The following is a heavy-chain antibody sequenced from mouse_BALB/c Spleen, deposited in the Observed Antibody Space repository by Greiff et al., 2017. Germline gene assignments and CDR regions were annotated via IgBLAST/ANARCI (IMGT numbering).Heavy chain of an antibody. V-gene: IGHV8-12*01. CDR3: ARGLRRYWYFDV. D-gene: IGHD2-2*01. Sequence: QVTLKESGPGILQPSQTLSLTCSFSGFSLSTSGMGVSWIRQPSGKGLEWLAHIYWDDDKRYNPSLKSRLTISKDTSRNQVFLKITSVDTADTATYYCARGLRRYWYFDVWGAGTTVTVSS. J-gene: IGHJ1*01. CDR2: IYWDDDK. CDR1: GFSLSTSGMG.